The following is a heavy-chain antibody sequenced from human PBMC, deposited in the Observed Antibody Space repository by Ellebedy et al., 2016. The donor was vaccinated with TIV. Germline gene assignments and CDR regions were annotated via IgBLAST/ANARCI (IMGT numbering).Heavy chain of an antibody. J-gene: IGHJ4*02. D-gene: IGHD2/OR15-2a*01. CDR1: GFTFDDYG. CDR3: ANFPRALSFDY. Sequence: GGSLRLXXAASGFTFDDYGMSWVRQAPGKGLEWVSGINWNGGSTGYADSVKGRFTISRDNSKNTLYLQMNSLRAEDTAVYYCANFPRALSFDYWGQGTLVTVSS. V-gene: IGHV3-20*03. CDR2: INWNGGST.